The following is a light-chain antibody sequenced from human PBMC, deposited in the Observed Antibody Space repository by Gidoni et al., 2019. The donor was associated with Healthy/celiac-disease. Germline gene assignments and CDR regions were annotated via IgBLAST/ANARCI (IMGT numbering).Light chain of an antibody. CDR1: SGINVGTYR. CDR3: MIWHSSAYV. CDR2: YKSDSDK. Sequence: QAVLTKPSSLSASPGASASLTCTVRSGINVGTYRIYWYQQKPGSPPQYLLRYKSDSDKQQGSGVPSRFSGSKDASANAGILLISGLQSEDEADYYCMIWHSSAYVFGGGTKLTVL. V-gene: IGLV5-45*03. J-gene: IGLJ3*02.